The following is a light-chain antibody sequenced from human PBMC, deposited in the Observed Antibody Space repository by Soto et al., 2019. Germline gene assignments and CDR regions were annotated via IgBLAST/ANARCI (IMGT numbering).Light chain of an antibody. J-gene: IGKJ5*01. CDR3: QQSYSDLMYT. V-gene: IGKV3-15*01. CDR1: QSVSTSK. Sequence: IVLTQSPGTLSLSPGERATLSCRASQSVSTSKLAWYQQRPGQAPRLLMYDASTRATGIPARFSGSGSGTAFTPTISSLQSEDFAVYYCQQSYSDLMYTFGQGTRLENK. CDR2: DAS.